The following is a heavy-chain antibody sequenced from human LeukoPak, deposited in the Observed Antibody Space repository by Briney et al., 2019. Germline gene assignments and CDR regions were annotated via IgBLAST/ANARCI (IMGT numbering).Heavy chain of an antibody. J-gene: IGHJ5*02. Sequence: SETLSLTCTVSGGSISSSSYYWGWIRQPPGKGLEWIGYIYYSGSTNYNPSLKSRVTISVDTSKNQFSLKLSSVTAADTAVYYCARTYSGSYYLFWFDPWGQGTLVTVSS. D-gene: IGHD1-26*01. V-gene: IGHV4-61*05. CDR2: IYYSGST. CDR1: GGSISSSSYY. CDR3: ARTYSGSYYLFWFDP.